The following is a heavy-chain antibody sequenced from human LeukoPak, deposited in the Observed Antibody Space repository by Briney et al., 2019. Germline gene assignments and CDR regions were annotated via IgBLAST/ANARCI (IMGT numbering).Heavy chain of an antibody. CDR2: ISGSGGST. CDR1: GFTFSDYA. J-gene: IGHJ4*02. Sequence: QPGRSLRLSCAASGFTFSDYAIHWVRQAPGKGLEWVSAISGSGGSTYYADSVKGRFTISRDNSKNTLYLQMNSLRAEDTAVYYCANVRVGATGGAYWGQGTLVTVSS. V-gene: IGHV3-23*01. CDR3: ANVRVGATGGAY. D-gene: IGHD1-26*01.